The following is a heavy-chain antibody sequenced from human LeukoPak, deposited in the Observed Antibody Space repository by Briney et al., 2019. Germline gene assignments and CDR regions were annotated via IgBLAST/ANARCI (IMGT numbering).Heavy chain of an antibody. CDR3: ARGKDDYVWGSYRYRYYFDY. D-gene: IGHD3-16*02. CDR2: INHSGST. Sequence: PSETLSLTCAVYGGSFSGYYWSWIRQPPGKGLEWIGEINHSGSTNYNPSLKSRVTISVDTSKNQFSLKLSSVTAADTAVYYCARGKDDYVWGSYRYRYYFDYWGQGTLVTVSS. V-gene: IGHV4-34*01. CDR1: GGSFSGYY. J-gene: IGHJ4*02.